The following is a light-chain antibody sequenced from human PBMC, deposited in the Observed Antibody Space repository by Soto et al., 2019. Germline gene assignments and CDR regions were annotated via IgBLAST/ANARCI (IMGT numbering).Light chain of an antibody. Sequence: QSALTQPASVSGSPGQSITISCIGTSSDIGRYNYVSWYQQYPGKAPKFMIYDVSNRPSGVSNRFSGSKSGNTASLTISGRQAEDEADYYCSAYISSSTYVFGTGTKVTVL. CDR1: SSDIGRYNY. CDR3: SAYISSSTYV. CDR2: DVS. V-gene: IGLV2-14*01. J-gene: IGLJ1*01.